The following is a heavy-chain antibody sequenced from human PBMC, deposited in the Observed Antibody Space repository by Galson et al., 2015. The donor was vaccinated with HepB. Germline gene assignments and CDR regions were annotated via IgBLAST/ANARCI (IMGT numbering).Heavy chain of an antibody. J-gene: IGHJ4*02. CDR3: ARGHNYYDSSGYSDYFDY. V-gene: IGHV3-33*01. CDR2: IWYDGSNK. D-gene: IGHD3-22*01. Sequence: SCKASGGTFSSYGMHWVRQAPGKGLEWVAVIWYDGSNKYYADSVKGRFTISRDNSKNTLYLQMNSLRAEDTAVYYCARGHNYYDSSGYSDYFDYWGQGTLVTVSS. CDR1: GGTFSSYG.